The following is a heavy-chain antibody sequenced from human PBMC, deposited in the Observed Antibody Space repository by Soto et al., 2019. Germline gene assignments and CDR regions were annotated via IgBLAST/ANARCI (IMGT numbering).Heavy chain of an antibody. CDR2: ISSSSSYI. CDR3: ARDDSSGYYWGSYYYYYGMDV. D-gene: IGHD3-22*01. Sequence: GGSLRLSCAASGFTFSSYSMNWVRQAPRKGLEWVSSISSSSSYIYYADSVKGRFTISRDNAKNSLYLQMNSLRAEDTAVYYCARDDSSGYYWGSYYYYYGMDVWGQGTTVTVSS. V-gene: IGHV3-21*01. J-gene: IGHJ6*02. CDR1: GFTFSSYS.